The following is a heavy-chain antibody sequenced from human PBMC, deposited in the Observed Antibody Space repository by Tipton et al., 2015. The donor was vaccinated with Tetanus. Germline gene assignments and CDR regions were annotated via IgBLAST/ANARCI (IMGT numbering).Heavy chain of an antibody. CDR1: GGSFSDYY. D-gene: IGHD3-10*01. CDR2: ISNSGST. V-gene: IGHV4-34*09. J-gene: IGHJ6*02. Sequence: TLSLTCAVSGGSFSDYYWTWIRQSPGKGLEWIGHISNSGSTYYNPSLKSRVTISVDTSQKQISLKVNSVTAADTAVYYCARDRGVRGGYYYYHGMDVWGQGTTVTVSS. CDR3: ARDRGVRGGYYYYHGMDV.